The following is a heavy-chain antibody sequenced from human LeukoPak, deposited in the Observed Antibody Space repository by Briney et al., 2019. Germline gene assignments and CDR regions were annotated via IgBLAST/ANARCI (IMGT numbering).Heavy chain of an antibody. Sequence: GASVKVSCKASGITSTNFAVQWVRQARGQRLEWIGWIIVGTGATKCAQDFQHRVTITRDMSTRTLYMELTSLRSEDTAVNYRAADLSDPRRGASYLDSWGQGTLVTVSS. D-gene: IGHD1-1*01. CDR3: AADLSDPRRGASYLDS. J-gene: IGHJ4*02. V-gene: IGHV1-58*01. CDR1: GITSTNFA. CDR2: IIVGTGAT.